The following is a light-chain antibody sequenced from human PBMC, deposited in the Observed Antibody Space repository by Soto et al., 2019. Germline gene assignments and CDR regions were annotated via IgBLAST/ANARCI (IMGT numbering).Light chain of an antibody. J-gene: IGLJ1*01. Sequence: QSVLTQPASVSGSPGQSITISCTGTSSDVGGYNYVSWYQQHPGKAPKLMIYEVSNRPSGVSNRFSGSKSGNTASLTISGLQAEDEADYYCSSYTSSSTLYVFRTATKVTVL. CDR1: SSDVGGYNY. V-gene: IGLV2-14*01. CDR2: EVS. CDR3: SSYTSSSTLYV.